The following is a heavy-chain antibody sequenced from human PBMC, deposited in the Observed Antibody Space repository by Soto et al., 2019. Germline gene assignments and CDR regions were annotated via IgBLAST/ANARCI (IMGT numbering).Heavy chain of an antibody. V-gene: IGHV4-31*03. CDR3: ARDGPPDL. CDR1: GFSISSGGYY. J-gene: IGHJ2*01. CDR2: IYYSGST. Sequence: PSETLSLTSTFSGFSISSGGYYWSWIRQHPGKGLEWIGYIYYSGSTYYNPSLKSRVTISVDTSKNQFSLKLSSVTAADTAVYYCARDGPPDLWGRGTLVTVS.